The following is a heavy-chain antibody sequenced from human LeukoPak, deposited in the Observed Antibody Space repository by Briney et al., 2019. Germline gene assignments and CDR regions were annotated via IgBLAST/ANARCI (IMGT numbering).Heavy chain of an antibody. CDR2: IKQDGTEK. D-gene: IGHD2-15*01. V-gene: IGHV3-7*01. CDR1: GLTFSNYW. Sequence: GGSLRLSCAASGLTFSNYWMTWVRHAPGKGLEWVANIKQDGTEKYYVDSVKGRFTISRDNAENSLYLQMNSLRAEETAVYYCTRDTGCPGGTCYSFYDYWGQGTLVTVSS. J-gene: IGHJ4*02. CDR3: TRDTGCPGGTCYSFYDY.